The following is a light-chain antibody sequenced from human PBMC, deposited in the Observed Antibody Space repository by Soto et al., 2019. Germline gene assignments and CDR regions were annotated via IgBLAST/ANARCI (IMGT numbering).Light chain of an antibody. Sequence: TQSPATLSLSPGERATLSCRASQSISSWLAWYRQKPGKAPKLLIYDASSLESGVPSRFSGSGSGTEFTLTISSLQPDDFATYYCQHYDSYPWTFGQGTKVDIK. J-gene: IGKJ1*01. CDR1: QSISSW. CDR2: DAS. V-gene: IGKV1-5*01. CDR3: QHYDSYPWT.